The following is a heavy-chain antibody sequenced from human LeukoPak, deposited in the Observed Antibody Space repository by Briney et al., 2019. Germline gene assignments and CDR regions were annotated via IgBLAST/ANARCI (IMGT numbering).Heavy chain of an antibody. CDR3: ARDEAASWDNALDM. D-gene: IGHD1-26*01. V-gene: IGHV1-2*02. CDR2: INTHGGT. CDR1: GYTFSDYD. J-gene: IGHJ3*02. Sequence: ASVNLSCKASGYTFSDYDIHWVREAPGQGRESMGFINTHGGTKYVQKFQGRVTMTRNTSTAYMDLSSLRSDDTAVYYCARDEAASWDNALDMWGQGTMVTVSS.